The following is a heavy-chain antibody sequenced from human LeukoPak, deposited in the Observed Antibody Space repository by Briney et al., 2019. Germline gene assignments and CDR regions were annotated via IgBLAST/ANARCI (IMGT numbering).Heavy chain of an antibody. J-gene: IGHJ4*02. CDR2: VYYTGST. CDR3: ARTQYCSSTSCYFGYFDY. D-gene: IGHD2-2*01. V-gene: IGHV4-61*01. CDR1: GDSVSSASYY. Sequence: SETLSLTCTVSGDSVSSASYYWSWIRQPPGKGLEWIAYVYYTGSTNYNPSLKSRVTTSIDTSKNQFSLKVSSVTAADTAVYYCARTQYCSSTSCYFGYFDYWGQGNLVTVSS.